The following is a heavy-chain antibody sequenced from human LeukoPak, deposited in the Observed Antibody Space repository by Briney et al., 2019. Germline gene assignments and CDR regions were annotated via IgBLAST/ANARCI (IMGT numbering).Heavy chain of an antibody. Sequence: GGSLRLSCAASGFTVSTNYINWVRQAPGKGLEWASVIYSGGSTYYADSVKGRFTISRDNSKNTIYLQMNSLRAEDTAVYYCARGAYDSSASGYFDYWGQGTLVTVSS. CDR2: IYSGGST. J-gene: IGHJ4*02. CDR3: ARGAYDSSASGYFDY. D-gene: IGHD3-22*01. V-gene: IGHV3-66*01. CDR1: GFTVSTNY.